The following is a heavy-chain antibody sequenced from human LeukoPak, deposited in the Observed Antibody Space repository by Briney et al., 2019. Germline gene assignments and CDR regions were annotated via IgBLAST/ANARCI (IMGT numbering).Heavy chain of an antibody. Sequence: GGSLRLSCAASGFTFSSYGMHWVRQAPGKGLEWVAVISYDGSNKYYADSVKGRFTISRDNSKNTLYLQMNSLGAEDTAVYYCAKDWGGIVVVIAYYFDYWGQGTLVTVSS. J-gene: IGHJ4*02. CDR1: GFTFSSYG. CDR3: AKDWGGIVVVIAYYFDY. D-gene: IGHD3-22*01. CDR2: ISYDGSNK. V-gene: IGHV3-30*18.